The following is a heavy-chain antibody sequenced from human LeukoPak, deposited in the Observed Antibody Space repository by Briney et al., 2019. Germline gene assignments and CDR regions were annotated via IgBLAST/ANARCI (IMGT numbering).Heavy chain of an antibody. D-gene: IGHD5-18*01. V-gene: IGHV4-59*08. CDR3: ARLPVSSHGYYFDY. Sequence: SETLSLTCTVSGGSISNYYWSWVRQPPGKGLEWMAYFFYSGSTNYNPSLKSRVTISMDTSKNQFSLNLTSVTAADTAVYYCARLPVSSHGYYFDYWGQGTLVTVSS. CDR1: GGSISNYY. J-gene: IGHJ4*02. CDR2: FFYSGST.